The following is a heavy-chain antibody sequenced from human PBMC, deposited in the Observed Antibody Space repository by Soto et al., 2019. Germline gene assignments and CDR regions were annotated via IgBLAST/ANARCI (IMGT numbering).Heavy chain of an antibody. Sequence: SETLSLTCAVYGGSFSGYYWSWIRQPPGKGLEWIGEINHSGSTNYNPSLKSRVTISVDTSKNQFSLKLSSVTAADTAVYYCARGRSPPYSYGRGYYYMDVWGKGTTVTVSS. CDR2: INHSGST. J-gene: IGHJ6*03. D-gene: IGHD5-18*01. CDR3: ARGRSPPYSYGRGYYYMDV. V-gene: IGHV4-34*01. CDR1: GGSFSGYY.